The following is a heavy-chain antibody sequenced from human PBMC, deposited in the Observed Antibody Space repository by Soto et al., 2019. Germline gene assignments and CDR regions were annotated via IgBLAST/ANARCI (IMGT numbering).Heavy chain of an antibody. D-gene: IGHD2-2*01. Sequence: PGGSLRLSCAASRFTFSTYGMNWVRQAPGKGLEWVSSISSGSSYIYYADSVKGRFTISRDNAKNSLYLQMNSLRAEDTAVYYCARDLTMLDYWGQGTLVTVSS. CDR3: ARDLTMLDY. CDR2: ISSGSSYI. CDR1: RFTFSTYG. J-gene: IGHJ4*02. V-gene: IGHV3-21*01.